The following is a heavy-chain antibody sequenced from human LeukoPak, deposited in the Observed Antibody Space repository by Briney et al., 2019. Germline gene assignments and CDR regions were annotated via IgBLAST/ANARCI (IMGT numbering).Heavy chain of an antibody. CDR2: NSSSGSTI. D-gene: IGHD2-2*01. J-gene: IGHJ6*02. CDR1: GFTFSSYE. Sequence: GGSLRLSCAASGFTFSSYEMNWVRQAPGKGLEWVSYNSSSGSTIYYADSVKGRFTISRDNAKNSLYLQMNSLRAEDTAVYYCARDRADCSSTSCFHYYGMDVWGQGTTITVSS. CDR3: ARDRADCSSTSCFHYYGMDV. V-gene: IGHV3-48*03.